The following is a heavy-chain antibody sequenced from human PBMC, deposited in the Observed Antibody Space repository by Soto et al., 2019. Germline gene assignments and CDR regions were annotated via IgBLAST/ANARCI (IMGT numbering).Heavy chain of an antibody. J-gene: IGHJ6*02. V-gene: IGHV1-18*01. CDR3: ARGGYYDSSGSRNYYYYGMNV. Sequence: GASVKVSCKASGYTFTSYGINWVRQAPGQGLEWLGWISAYDGNTNYAQILQGRVSMTTDTSTNTAYMEVRSLRSDDTAVYYCARGGYYDSSGSRNYYYYGMNVWGQGTTVTVSS. D-gene: IGHD3-22*01. CDR2: ISAYDGNT. CDR1: GYTFTSYG.